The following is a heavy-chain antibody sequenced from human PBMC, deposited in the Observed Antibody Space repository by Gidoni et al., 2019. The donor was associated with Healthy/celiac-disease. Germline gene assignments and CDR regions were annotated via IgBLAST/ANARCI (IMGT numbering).Heavy chain of an antibody. V-gene: IGHV3-13*01. CDR2: IGTAGDT. Sequence: EVQLVESGGGLVQPGGSLRLSCAASGFTFSSYDMHWVRQATGKGLEWVSAIGTAGDTYYPGSVKGRFTISRENAKNSLYLQMNSLRAGDTAVYYCARVSEHGGSYYFDYWGQGTLVTVSS. J-gene: IGHJ4*02. CDR3: ARVSEHGGSYYFDY. CDR1: GFTFSSYD. D-gene: IGHD1-26*01.